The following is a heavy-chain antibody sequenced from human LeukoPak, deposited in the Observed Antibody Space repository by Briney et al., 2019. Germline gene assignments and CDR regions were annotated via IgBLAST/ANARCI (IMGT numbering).Heavy chain of an antibody. J-gene: IGHJ6*02. CDR3: ARTTVVPAATTPHYYYYGMDV. CDR1: GGSISSYY. CDR2: TYYSGST. V-gene: IGHV4-59*01. D-gene: IGHD2-2*01. Sequence: SETLSLTCTVSGGSISSYYWSWIRQPPGKGLEWIGYTYYSGSTNYNPSLKSRVTISVDTSKNQFSLKLSSVTAADTVVYYCARTTVVPAATTPHYYYYGMDVWGQGTTVTVSS.